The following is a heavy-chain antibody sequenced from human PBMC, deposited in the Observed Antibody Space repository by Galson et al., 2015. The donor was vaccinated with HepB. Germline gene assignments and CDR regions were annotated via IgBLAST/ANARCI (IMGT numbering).Heavy chain of an antibody. CDR3: HIVVVPAAIQVAVDY. D-gene: IGHD2-2*02. J-gene: IGHJ4*02. V-gene: IGHV1-18*01. CDR1: GYTFTSYG. CDR2: ISAYNGNT. Sequence: SVKVSCKASGYTFTSYGISWVRQAPGQGLEWMGWISAYNGNTNYAQKLQGRVTMTTDTSTSTAYMELRSLRSDDTAVYYCHIVVVPAAIQVAVDYWGQGTLVTVSS.